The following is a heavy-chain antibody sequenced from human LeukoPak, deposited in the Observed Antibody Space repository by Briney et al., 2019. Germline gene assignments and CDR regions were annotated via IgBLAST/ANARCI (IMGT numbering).Heavy chain of an antibody. CDR1: GGSFSGYY. J-gene: IGHJ4*02. V-gene: IGHV4-34*01. CDR3: ARRAGYYGSGSPFDY. D-gene: IGHD3-10*01. Sequence: SETLSLTCAVYGGSFSGYYWSWIRQPPGKGLEWIGEINHSGSTNYNPSLKSRVTISVDTSKNQLSLKLSSVTAADTAVYYCARRAGYYGSGSPFDYWGQGTLVTVSS. CDR2: INHSGST.